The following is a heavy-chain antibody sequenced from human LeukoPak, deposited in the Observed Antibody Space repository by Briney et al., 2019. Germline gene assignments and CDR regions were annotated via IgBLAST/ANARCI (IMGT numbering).Heavy chain of an antibody. CDR3: ARAPNPDFFDD. D-gene: IGHD2-8*01. J-gene: IGHJ4*02. V-gene: IGHV4-59*01. Sequence: SETLSLTCTVSGGSISSYSWSWIRQPPGKGLEWIGYIYYSGSTNYNPSLKSRVTISVDTSRNQFSLKLSSVTVADTAVYYCARAPNPDFFDDWGQGTLVTVSS. CDR1: GGSISSYS. CDR2: IYYSGST.